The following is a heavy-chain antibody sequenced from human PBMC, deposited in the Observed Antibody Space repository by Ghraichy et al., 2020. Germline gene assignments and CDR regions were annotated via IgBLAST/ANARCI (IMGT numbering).Heavy chain of an antibody. CDR1: GDTFSNSA. J-gene: IGHJ3*02. CDR2: IIPSFDRV. V-gene: IGHV1-69*13. Sequence: SVKVSCKASGDTFSNSAISWVRQAPGQGLEWLGGIIPSFDRVDYAQKFEDRVTIIADSSTSTVYMELRHLRIGDTAVYYCARGTPAFCGGDCYYYTFDIWGRGTKVTVSS. D-gene: IGHD2-21*01. CDR3: ARGTPAFCGGDCYYYTFDI.